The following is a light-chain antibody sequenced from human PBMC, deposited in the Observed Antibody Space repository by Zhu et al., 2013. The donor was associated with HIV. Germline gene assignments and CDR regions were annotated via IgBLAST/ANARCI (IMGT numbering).Light chain of an antibody. CDR1: SSDVGGYNY. CDR2: EVS. V-gene: IGLV2-8*01. J-gene: IGLJ3*02. Sequence: QSALTQPPSASGSPGQSVTISCTGTSSDVGGYNYVSWYQQHPGKAPKLMIFEVSQRPSGVPDRFSGSKSGNMASLTVSGLQAEDEADYYCSSYAGSKILLFGGGTKLTVL. CDR3: SSYAGSKILL.